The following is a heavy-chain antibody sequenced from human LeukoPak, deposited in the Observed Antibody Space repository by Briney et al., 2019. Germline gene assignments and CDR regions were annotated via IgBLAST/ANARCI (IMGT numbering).Heavy chain of an antibody. CDR1: GFTFSSYG. CDR3: AKDGGNYNNPTYFDY. J-gene: IGHJ4*02. Sequence: GRSLRLSCAASGFTFSSYGMHWVRQAPGKGLEWVAVISYDGSNKYYADSVKGRFTISRDNSKNTLYLQMNSLRAEDTAVYYCAKDGGNYNNPTYFDYWGQGTLVTVSS. D-gene: IGHD3-10*01. V-gene: IGHV3-30*18. CDR2: ISYDGSNK.